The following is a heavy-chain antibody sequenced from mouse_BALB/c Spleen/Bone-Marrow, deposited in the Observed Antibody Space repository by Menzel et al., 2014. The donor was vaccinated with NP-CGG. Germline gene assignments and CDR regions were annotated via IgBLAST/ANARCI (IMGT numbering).Heavy chain of an antibody. J-gene: IGHJ3*01. CDR2: LNSNGGST. CDR1: GFTFSSYG. D-gene: IGHD1-1*01. Sequence: VQLKESGGGLVQPGGSLKLSCAASGFTFSSYGMSWVRPTPDKWLVLVATLNSNGGSTSYPDPVKGRFTISRDNAKNTLYLQMSSLKSEDTAMYYCARDPLYYYAWGQGTLVTVSA. CDR3: ARDPLYYYA. V-gene: IGHV5-6-3*01.